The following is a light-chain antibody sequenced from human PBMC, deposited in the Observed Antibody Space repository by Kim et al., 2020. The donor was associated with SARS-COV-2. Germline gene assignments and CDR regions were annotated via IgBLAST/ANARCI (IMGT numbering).Light chain of an antibody. CDR3: QQSYSTPLT. Sequence: DIQMTQSPSSLSASVGDRVTITCRASQSISSYLNWYQQKPGKAPKFLIYAASSLQSGVPSRFSGSGFGTDFTLTISSLQPEDFATYYCQQSYSTPLTFGGGTKVDIK. CDR1: QSISSY. J-gene: IGKJ4*01. CDR2: AAS. V-gene: IGKV1-39*01.